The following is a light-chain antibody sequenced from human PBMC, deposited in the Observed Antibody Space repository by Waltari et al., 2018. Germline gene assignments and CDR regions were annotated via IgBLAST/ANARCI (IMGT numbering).Light chain of an antibody. CDR1: RNNVGNQG. V-gene: IGLV10-54*04. J-gene: IGLJ3*02. CDR3: SAWDSSLTAWV. CDR2: RNS. Sequence: QAGLTQPPSVSKGLRQTATLTCTGSRNNVGNQGAAWLQQHQGHPPKFLSYRNSNRPSGISERFSASRSGNTASLTITGLQPEDEADYYCSAWDSSLTAWVFGGGTKLTVL.